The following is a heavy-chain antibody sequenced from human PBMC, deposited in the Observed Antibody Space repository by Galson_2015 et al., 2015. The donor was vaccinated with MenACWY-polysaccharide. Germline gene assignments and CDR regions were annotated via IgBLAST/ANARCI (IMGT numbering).Heavy chain of an antibody. J-gene: IGHJ4*02. D-gene: IGHD2-2*01. CDR3: ARPVTPFRIVVVPAALDS. CDR2: ISTSGSDA. CDR1: GFTFSSYD. V-gene: IGHV3-48*03. Sequence: SLRLSCAASGFTFSSYDMNWIRQAPGKGLEWVSYISTSGSDAYYAESVKGRFTISRDNAKNPLFLQMNSLRVEDTAVYYCARPVTPFRIVVVPAALDSWGQGTLVTVSS.